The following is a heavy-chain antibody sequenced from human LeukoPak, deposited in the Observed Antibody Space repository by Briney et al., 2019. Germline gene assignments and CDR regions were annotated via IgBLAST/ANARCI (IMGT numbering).Heavy chain of an antibody. J-gene: IGHJ5*02. Sequence: PGGSLRLSCAASGFTFSNYGMSWVRQAPGKGLEWVSGISWNSVVIAYADSVKGRFTISRDNAKDSLYLQMNSLGAEDTAVYYCARRGIEDSSGYYNWFDPWGQGTLVTVSS. CDR1: GFTFSNYG. CDR3: ARRGIEDSSGYYNWFDP. CDR2: ISWNSVVI. V-gene: IGHV3-20*04. D-gene: IGHD3-22*01.